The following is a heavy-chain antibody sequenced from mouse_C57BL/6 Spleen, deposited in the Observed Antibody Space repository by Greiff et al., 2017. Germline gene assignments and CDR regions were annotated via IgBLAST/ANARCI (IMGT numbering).Heavy chain of an antibody. D-gene: IGHD2-1*01. CDR2: ISDGGSYT. Sequence: EVHLVESGGGLVKPGGSLKLSCAASGFTFSSYAMSWVRQTPEKRLEWVATISDGGSYTYYPDNVKGRFTSSRDNAKNNLYLQMSHLKSEDTAMYYCARDLLSYYAMGYWGQGTSVTVSS. V-gene: IGHV5-4*01. CDR3: ARDLLSYYAMGY. CDR1: GFTFSSYA. J-gene: IGHJ4*01.